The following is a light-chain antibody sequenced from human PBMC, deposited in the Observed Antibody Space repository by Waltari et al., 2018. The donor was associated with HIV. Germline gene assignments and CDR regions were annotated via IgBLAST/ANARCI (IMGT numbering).Light chain of an antibody. V-gene: IGLV6-57*04. J-gene: IGLJ2*01. CDR1: SGSIASNY. CDR3: HSYDTNNQV. CDR2: EDN. Sequence: NFMLTQPHSMSESPGKTVTISCTRSSGSIASNYVQWYQQPPGSAPTTVIYEDNERPAGVPDRFSGSIDRSSNSASLTISGLKTEDEADYYCHSYDTNNQVFGGGTKLTVV.